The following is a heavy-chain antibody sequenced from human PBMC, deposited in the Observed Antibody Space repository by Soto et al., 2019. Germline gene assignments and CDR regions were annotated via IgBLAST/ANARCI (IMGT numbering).Heavy chain of an antibody. CDR2: IYNSGST. Sequence: QVQLQESGPGLVKPSQTLSLTCTVSGGSISSVGYYWSWIRQHPGKGLEWIGYIYNSGSTHYNPPLKSRITMSVDTSKNQFSLKLSSVTVAATAVYFCARETVGTIDRWGQGTLVTVSS. CDR1: GGSISSVGYY. CDR3: ARETVGTIDR. D-gene: IGHD5-12*01. J-gene: IGHJ5*02. V-gene: IGHV4-31*03.